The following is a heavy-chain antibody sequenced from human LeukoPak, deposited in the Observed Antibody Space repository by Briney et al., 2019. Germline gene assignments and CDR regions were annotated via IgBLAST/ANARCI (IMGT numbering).Heavy chain of an antibody. CDR2: IYYSGST. Sequence: SETLSLTCTVSGVSISSDYWSWIRQPPGKGLEWIAYIYYSGSTNQNPSLKSRVTISVDTSKNQFSLKLSSVTAADTAVYYCARVGRGMARDYFDYWRQGTLVTVSS. J-gene: IGHJ4*02. V-gene: IGHV4-59*01. CDR3: ARVGRGMARDYFDY. CDR1: GVSISSDY. D-gene: IGHD5-24*01.